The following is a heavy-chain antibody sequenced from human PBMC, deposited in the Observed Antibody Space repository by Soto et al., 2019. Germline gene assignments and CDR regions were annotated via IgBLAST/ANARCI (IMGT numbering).Heavy chain of an antibody. CDR1: GGTFSSYT. V-gene: IGHV1-69*02. Sequence: ASVKVSCKASGGTFSSYTISWVRQAPGQGLEWMGRIIPILGIANYAQKFQGRVTITADKSTSTAYMELSSLRSEDTAVYYCARAFIASSNNNWFDPWGQGTLVTVSS. D-gene: IGHD6-13*01. CDR2: IIPILGIA. CDR3: ARAFIASSNNNWFDP. J-gene: IGHJ5*02.